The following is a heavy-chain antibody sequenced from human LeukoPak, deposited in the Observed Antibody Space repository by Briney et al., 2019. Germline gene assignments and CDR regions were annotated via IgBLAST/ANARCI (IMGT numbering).Heavy chain of an antibody. CDR1: GYTFTGYY. V-gene: IGHV1-2*02. D-gene: IGHD2-15*01. J-gene: IGHJ5*02. CDR3: ARVGVVVVVAATDWFDP. CDR2: INPNSGGT. Sequence: ASVKVSCKASGYTFTGYYMHWVRQAPGQGLEWMGWINPNSGGTNYAQKFQGRVTMTRDTPISTAYMELSRLRSDDTAVYYCARVGVVVVVAATDWFDPWGQGTLVTVSS.